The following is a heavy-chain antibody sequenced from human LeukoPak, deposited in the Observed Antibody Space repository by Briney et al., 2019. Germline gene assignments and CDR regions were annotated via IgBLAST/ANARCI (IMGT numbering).Heavy chain of an antibody. CDR2: IYTSGST. Sequence: SEILSLTCTVSGGSISSGGYYWSWIRQPAGKGLEWIGRIYTSGSTNYNPSLKSRVTMSVDTSKNQFSLKLSSVTAADTAVYYCARPNYYYYYMDVWGKGTTVTISS. CDR1: GGSISSGGYY. V-gene: IGHV4-61*02. J-gene: IGHJ6*03. CDR3: ARPNYYYYYMDV.